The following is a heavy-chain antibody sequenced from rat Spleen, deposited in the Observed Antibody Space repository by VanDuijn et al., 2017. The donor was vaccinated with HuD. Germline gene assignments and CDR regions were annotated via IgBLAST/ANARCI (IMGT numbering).Heavy chain of an antibody. D-gene: IGHD1-12*02. CDR2: IIYDGSKT. V-gene: IGHV5S10*01. Sequence: EVQVVESGGGLVQPGRSLKLSCAASGFSFRDYAMAWVRQAPKKGLEWVATIIYDGSKTYYRDSVKGRFTISRDNAKRTLYLQMDSLRSEDTATYYCATDGYYDGTYYSVYVMDAWSQGASVTVSS. J-gene: IGHJ4*01. CDR1: GFSFRDYA. CDR3: ATDGYYDGTYYSVYVMDA.